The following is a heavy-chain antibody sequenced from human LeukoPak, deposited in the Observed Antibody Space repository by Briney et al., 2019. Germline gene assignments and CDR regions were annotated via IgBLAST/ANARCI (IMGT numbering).Heavy chain of an antibody. CDR3: ARSSRELGGYAPWELIPPFDH. D-gene: IGHD1-7*01. Sequence: GGSLRLFRAASGFPLSIYRKNCAPQATGKALEWGSYISSSSSTIQHAASVKGRFTISRENAKNSLYLQMNSLRAEDTAVYYCARSSRELGGYAPWELIPPFDHWGQGTLVTVSS. J-gene: IGHJ4*02. CDR2: ISSSSSTI. V-gene: IGHV3-48*01. CDR1: GFPLSIYR.